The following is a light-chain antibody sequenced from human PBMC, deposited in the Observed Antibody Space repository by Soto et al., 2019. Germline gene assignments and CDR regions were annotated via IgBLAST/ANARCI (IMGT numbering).Light chain of an antibody. CDR2: SAS. J-gene: IGKJ1*01. Sequence: EIVMTQSPATLSVTPGERATLSCRASQSVSSNLAWYQQKPGQAPRLLIYSASARATGIPARFSGSGSGTEFTLTISSLQSEDFAVHYCQQYYNWPRTFGQGTKVEIK. V-gene: IGKV3-15*01. CDR1: QSVSSN. CDR3: QQYYNWPRT.